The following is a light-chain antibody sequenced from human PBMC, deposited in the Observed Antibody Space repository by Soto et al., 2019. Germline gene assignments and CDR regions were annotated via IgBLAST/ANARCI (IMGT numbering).Light chain of an antibody. Sequence: QSVLTQSSSASASLGSSVKLTCTLSSGHSSYIIAWHQQQPGKAPRYLMKLEGSGSYNKGSGVPDRFSGSSSGADRYLTIPNPQFGDEADYYCETWDSNTHTVFGGGTKLTVL. V-gene: IGLV4-60*02. CDR1: SGHSSYI. CDR3: ETWDSNTHTV. J-gene: IGLJ3*02. CDR2: LEGSGSY.